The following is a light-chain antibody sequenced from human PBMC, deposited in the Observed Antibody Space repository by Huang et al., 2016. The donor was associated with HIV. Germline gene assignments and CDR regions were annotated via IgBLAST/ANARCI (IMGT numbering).Light chain of an antibody. CDR2: DAF. V-gene: IGKV3-11*01. CDR1: ESVKSH. Sequence: IVLTQSPATLSLPPGHTATVSCRASESVKSHLAWYQQKPGQATRLLIHDAFKRAPGISSRFSGSGSGTAFTLTISSLEPEDSAIYYCQQRDNWLTFGGGTKIEI. CDR3: QQRDNWLT. J-gene: IGKJ4*01.